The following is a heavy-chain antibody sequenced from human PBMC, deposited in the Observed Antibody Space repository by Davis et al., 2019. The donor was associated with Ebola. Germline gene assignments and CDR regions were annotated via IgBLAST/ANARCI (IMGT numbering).Heavy chain of an antibody. J-gene: IGHJ4*02. CDR2: IYCSGST. CDR3: ARLTVAGNAAYPYFDY. V-gene: IGHV4-59*12. Sequence: SETLSLTCTVSGGSISSFYLSWVRQPPGKRLEWIGYIYCSGSTNYNPSLKTRVTISVDKSKNQFSLKLKSITAADTAVYYCARLTVAGNAAYPYFDYWGQGTLVTVSS. CDR1: GGSISSFY. D-gene: IGHD6-13*01.